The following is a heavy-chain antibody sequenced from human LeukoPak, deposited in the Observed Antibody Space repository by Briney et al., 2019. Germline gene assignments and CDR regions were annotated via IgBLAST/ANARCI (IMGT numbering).Heavy chain of an antibody. CDR3: ARDLLWFGEPSNWFDP. D-gene: IGHD3-10*01. J-gene: IGHJ5*02. CDR1: GGSFSNYT. CDR2: TIPLFGTA. V-gene: IGHV1-69*05. Sequence: ASVKVSCKASGGSFSNYTITWVRQAPGQGLEWMGGTIPLFGTANYAQEFQGRVTITTDESTNTAYMDLSSLRSEDTAVYYCARDLLWFGEPSNWFDPWGQGTLVTVSS.